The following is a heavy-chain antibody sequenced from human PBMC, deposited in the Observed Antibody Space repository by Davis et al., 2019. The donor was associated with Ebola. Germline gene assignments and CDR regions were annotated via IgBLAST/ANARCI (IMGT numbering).Heavy chain of an antibody. D-gene: IGHD6-19*01. J-gene: IGHJ4*02. Sequence: GGSLRLSCAASGFTFSSYGMHWVRQAPGKGLEWVAVIWYDGSNKYYADSVKGRFTISRDNSKSTLSLQMNSLRAEDTAVFYCAKAVGNSGWYNFDYWGQGTLVTVSS. CDR2: IWYDGSNK. V-gene: IGHV3-33*06. CDR1: GFTFSSYG. CDR3: AKAVGNSGWYNFDY.